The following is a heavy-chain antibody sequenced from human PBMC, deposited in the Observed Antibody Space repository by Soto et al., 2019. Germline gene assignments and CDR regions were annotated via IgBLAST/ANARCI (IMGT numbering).Heavy chain of an antibody. CDR2: IYYSGTT. V-gene: IGHV4-31*03. J-gene: IGHJ4*02. D-gene: IGHD1-1*01. CDR1: GGSISSGVVCSY. CDR3: ASGHDAYKVRY. Sequence: QVQLQESGPGLVKPSQTLSLICIVSGGSISSGVVCSYWTWIRQHPGKGLVWIGYIYYSGTTYYNPSLKSRPTISMDTSENQFSLELTSVTASDTAIYFCASGHDAYKVRYWGQGTLVTVSS.